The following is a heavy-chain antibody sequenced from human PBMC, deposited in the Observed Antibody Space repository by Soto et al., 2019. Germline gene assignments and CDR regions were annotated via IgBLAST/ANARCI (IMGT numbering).Heavy chain of an antibody. CDR1: GFTFSSYA. CDR3: ARSVYSSSSREAFDY. CDR2: ISYDGSNK. V-gene: IGHV3-30-3*01. D-gene: IGHD6-13*01. Sequence: QVQLVESGGGVVQPGRSLRLSCAASGFTFSSYAMHWVRQAPGKGLEWVAVISYDGSNKYYADSVKGRFTISRDNSKNTLYLQMNSLRAEDTAVCYCARSVYSSSSREAFDYWGQGTLVTVSS. J-gene: IGHJ4*02.